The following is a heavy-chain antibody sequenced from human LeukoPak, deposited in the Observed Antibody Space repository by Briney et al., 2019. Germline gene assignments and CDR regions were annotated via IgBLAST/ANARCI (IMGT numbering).Heavy chain of an antibody. CDR3: AKAPSNYGDYGLRYYYYGMDV. CDR1: GFTFSSYA. J-gene: IGHJ6*02. Sequence: EGSLRLSCAASGFTFSSYAMSWVRQAPGKGLEWVSSISGSGDTTYYADSVKGRFTISRDNSKNTLYLQMNSLRAEDTAVYYCAKAPSNYGDYGLRYYYYGMDVWGQGTTVTVSS. V-gene: IGHV3-23*01. CDR2: ISGSGDTT. D-gene: IGHD4-17*01.